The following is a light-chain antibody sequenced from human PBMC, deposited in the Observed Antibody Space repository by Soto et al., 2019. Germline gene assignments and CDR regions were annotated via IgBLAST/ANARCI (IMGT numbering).Light chain of an antibody. CDR2: TSF. CDR3: QQAITEEWT. Sequence: GDRCAIPFPASQTIYTCLDWYQQKPGEAPNLLIHTSFTLHSGVPSRFSGTGSGTEFTLTISSLQPEDFATYFCQQAITEEWTFGQGTKVDIK. V-gene: IGKV1-39*01. J-gene: IGKJ1*01. CDR1: QTIYTC.